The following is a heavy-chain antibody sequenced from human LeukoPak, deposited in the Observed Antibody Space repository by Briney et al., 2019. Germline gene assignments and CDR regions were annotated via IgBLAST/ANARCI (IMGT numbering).Heavy chain of an antibody. CDR1: GFTFSSYA. CDR2: ISGSGGST. D-gene: IGHD6-19*01. J-gene: IGHJ4*02. CDR3: AKDATYSSGWTDY. Sequence: GPLRLSCAASGFTFSSYAMSWVRQAPGKGLEWVSAISGSGGSTYYADSVEGRFTISRDNSKNTLYLQMNSLRAEDTALYYCAKDATYSSGWTDYWGQGTLVTVSS. V-gene: IGHV3-23*01.